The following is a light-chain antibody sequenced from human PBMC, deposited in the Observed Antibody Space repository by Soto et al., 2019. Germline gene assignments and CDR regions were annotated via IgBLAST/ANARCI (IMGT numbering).Light chain of an antibody. CDR1: SSDFGAYNY. V-gene: IGLV2-11*01. Sequence: QSALTQPRSVSGSPGQSVTISCTGTSSDFGAYNYVSWYQQHPGKAPKLMIYDVTERPSGVTDRFSGSKSGYTASLTISGLHADDEADYYCCSYVDSYTVVFGGGTKLTVL. J-gene: IGLJ3*02. CDR3: CSYVDSYTVV. CDR2: DVT.